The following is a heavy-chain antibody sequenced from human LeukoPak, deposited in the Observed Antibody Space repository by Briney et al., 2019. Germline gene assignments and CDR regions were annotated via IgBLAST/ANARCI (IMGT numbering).Heavy chain of an antibody. CDR1: GSTLSSYW. CDR2: INSDGSST. D-gene: IGHD1-26*01. Sequence: GGSLRLSCAASGSTLSSYWMHWVRQAPGKGLVWVSRINSDGSSTSYADSVKGRFTISRDNAKNTLYLQMNSLRAEDTAVYYCARAVGANYFDYWGQGTLVTVSS. CDR3: ARAVGANYFDY. V-gene: IGHV3-74*01. J-gene: IGHJ4*02.